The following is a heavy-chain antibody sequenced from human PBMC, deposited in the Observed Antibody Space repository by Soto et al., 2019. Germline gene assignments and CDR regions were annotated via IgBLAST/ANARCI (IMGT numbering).Heavy chain of an antibody. D-gene: IGHD3-10*01. CDR1: GDSVSSNSAA. J-gene: IGHJ6*02. V-gene: IGHV6-1*01. CDR3: TGITWFRGMDV. CDR2: TYYKSKWNN. Sequence: SPTLSLTCAISGDSVSSNSAAWNWIRQSPSGGLEWLGRTYYKSKWNNDYALSVKSRITINPDTSKNQFSLHLYSVTPEDTAVYYCTGITWFRGMDVWGQGTPVTVSS.